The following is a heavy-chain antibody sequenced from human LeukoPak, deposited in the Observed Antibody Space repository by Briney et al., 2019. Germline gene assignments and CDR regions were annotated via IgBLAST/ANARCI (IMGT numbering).Heavy chain of an antibody. CDR2: IYPGDSDT. J-gene: IGHJ5*02. D-gene: IGHD6-13*01. CDR1: GYSFTSYW. V-gene: IGHV5-51*01. CDR3: ARLGIAAAVPNWFDP. Sequence: GESLKISCKGSGYSFTSYWIGWVRQMPGKGLEWMGIIYPGDSDTIYSPSFQGRVTISADKSISTAYVQWRSLRASDTAIYYCARLGIAAAVPNWFDPWGQGTLVTVSS.